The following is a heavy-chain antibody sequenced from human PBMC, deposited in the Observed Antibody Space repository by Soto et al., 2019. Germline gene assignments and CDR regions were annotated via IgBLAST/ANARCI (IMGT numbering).Heavy chain of an antibody. V-gene: IGHV1-18*01. CDR3: CREAGDYDWYFDL. D-gene: IGHD4-17*01. CDR2: ISPYNGNT. Sequence: QVQLVQSGAEVKEPGASVKVSCKTSGYTFTSHGVYWVRQAPGQGLEWVGWISPYNGNTNYEQRLQGRVTLTTDTSTSTAYMELRSLRPDDTAVYYCCREAGDYDWYFDLWCRGTPVTVSS. CDR1: GYTFTSHG. J-gene: IGHJ2*01.